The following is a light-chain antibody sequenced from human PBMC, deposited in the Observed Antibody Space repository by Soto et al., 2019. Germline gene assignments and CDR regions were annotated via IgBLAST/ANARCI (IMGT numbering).Light chain of an antibody. CDR2: KAS. CDR1: QSISSW. V-gene: IGKV1-5*03. CDR3: QHYNTYPWM. J-gene: IGKJ1*01. Sequence: DIQMTQSPSIPSASVGDRVTITCRASQSISSWLAWYQQKPGKAPNLLIHKASHLESGVPSRFSGSGSGTEFTLTISSLQPGDFATYYCQHYNTYPWMFGQGTKVDIK.